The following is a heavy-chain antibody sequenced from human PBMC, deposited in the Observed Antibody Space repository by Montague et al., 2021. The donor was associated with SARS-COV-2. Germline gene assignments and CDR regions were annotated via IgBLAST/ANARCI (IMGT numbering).Heavy chain of an antibody. V-gene: IGHV4-4*02. CDR3: ARGRVDLGATGLKVVFDI. D-gene: IGHD1-26*01. CDR2: VYHSGGT. J-gene: IGHJ3*02. Sequence: SESLSLVCAVSGDSITNTYWWTWVRQSPGKGLEWIGEVYHSGGTHCNPSLESRVTVSLDKSKNQFSLNLSSVTAADTAVYYCARGRVDLGATGLKVVFDIWGQGTVVTVSS. CDR1: GDSITNTYW.